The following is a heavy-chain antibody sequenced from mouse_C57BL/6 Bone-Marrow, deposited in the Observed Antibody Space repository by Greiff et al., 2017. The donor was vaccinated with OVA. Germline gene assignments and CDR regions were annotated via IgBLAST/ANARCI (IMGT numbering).Heavy chain of an antibody. D-gene: IGHD2-5*01. CDR2: IRNKANNHAT. CDR1: GFTFSDAW. V-gene: IGHV6-6*01. J-gene: IGHJ3*01. Sequence: EVHLVESGGGLVQPGGSMKLSCAASGFTFSDAWMDWVRQSPEKGLEWVAEIRNKANNHATYYAESVKGRFTISRDDSKSSVYPQINRLRAEATGIYYCTSYSSYLQAWLAYWGQGTLVTVSA. CDR3: TSYSSYLQAWLAY.